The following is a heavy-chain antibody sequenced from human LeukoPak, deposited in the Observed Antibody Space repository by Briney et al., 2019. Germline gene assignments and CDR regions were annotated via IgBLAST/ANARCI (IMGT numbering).Heavy chain of an antibody. CDR3: ARSGYCSSTSCYAPTYNWFDP. Sequence: GESLKISCKGSGYSFTSYWIGWVRQMPGKGLEWMGIIYPGDSDTRYSPSFQGQVTISADKSISTAYLQWSSLKASDTAMYYCARSGYCSSTSCYAPTYNWFDPWGQATLVTVSS. CDR2: IYPGDSDT. V-gene: IGHV5-51*01. J-gene: IGHJ5*02. CDR1: GYSFTSYW. D-gene: IGHD2-2*03.